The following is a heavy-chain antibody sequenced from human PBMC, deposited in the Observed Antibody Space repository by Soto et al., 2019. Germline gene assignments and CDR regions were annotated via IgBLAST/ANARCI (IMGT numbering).Heavy chain of an antibody. V-gene: IGHV3-23*01. J-gene: IGHJ3*02. Sequence: GGSLRLSSAASGFICSSYDMSWVRQAPGKGLEWVSTILVGGSTHYEDSVKGRFTISRDGSKNTVYLQMHSLTAGDTAVYYCAKATATSGGAFDICGQGTMVTVSS. D-gene: IGHD1-1*01. CDR2: ILVGGST. CDR3: AKATATSGGAFDI. CDR1: GFICSSYD.